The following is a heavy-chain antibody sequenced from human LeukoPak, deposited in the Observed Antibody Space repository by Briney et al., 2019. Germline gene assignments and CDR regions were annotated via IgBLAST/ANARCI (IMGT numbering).Heavy chain of an antibody. CDR2: INPAGGST. Sequence: ASVTVSFKASGDSFISYAISWVRQPPGQGLEWMGIINPAGGSTTYAQKFQGSRLTLTRDTSTSTVYMELSSLRSEDTAVYYCARGRGVHDSHTYDYFDYWGQGSLVTVSS. CDR3: ARGRGVHDSHTYDYFDY. V-gene: IGHV1-46*01. D-gene: IGHD3-22*01. J-gene: IGHJ4*02. CDR1: GDSFISYA.